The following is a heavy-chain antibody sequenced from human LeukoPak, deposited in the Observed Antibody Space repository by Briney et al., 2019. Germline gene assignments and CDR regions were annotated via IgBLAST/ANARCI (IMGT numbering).Heavy chain of an antibody. D-gene: IGHD3-9*01. J-gene: IGHJ4*02. Sequence: PGRSLRLSCAASGFTFDDYAMHWVRQAPGKGLEWVSGISWNSGSIGYADSVKGRFTISRDNAKNSLYLQLNSLRAEDTALYYCAKANVLRYFDWLEYFDYWGQGTLVTVSS. CDR2: ISWNSGSI. V-gene: IGHV3-9*01. CDR3: AKANVLRYFDWLEYFDY. CDR1: GFTFDDYA.